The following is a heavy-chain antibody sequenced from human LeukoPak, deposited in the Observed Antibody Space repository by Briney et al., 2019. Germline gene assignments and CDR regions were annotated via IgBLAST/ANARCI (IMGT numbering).Heavy chain of an antibody. Sequence: SETLSLTCAVYGGSFSGYYWSWIRQPPGKGLEWIGEINHSGSTNYNPSLKSRVTISVDTSKNQFSLKPSSVTAADTAVYYCARWRNYSNYVWFDPWGQGTLVTVSS. CDR1: GGSFSGYY. V-gene: IGHV4-34*01. CDR3: ARWRNYSNYVWFDP. D-gene: IGHD4-4*01. CDR2: INHSGST. J-gene: IGHJ5*02.